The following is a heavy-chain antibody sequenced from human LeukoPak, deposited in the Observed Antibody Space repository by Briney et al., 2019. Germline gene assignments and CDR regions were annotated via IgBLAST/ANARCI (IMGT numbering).Heavy chain of an antibody. Sequence: SGGSLRLSCAASGFTFSACGMSWVRQAPGKGLEWFSAISGGGGTTHNTHSVKGRFSISRDNSKNTLYLQMNSLRAEDTALYFCAKHDDYVWGRMDVWGKGTTVTISS. CDR2: ISGGGGTT. J-gene: IGHJ6*04. V-gene: IGHV3-23*01. CDR1: GFTFSACG. CDR3: AKHDDYVWGRMDV. D-gene: IGHD3-16*01.